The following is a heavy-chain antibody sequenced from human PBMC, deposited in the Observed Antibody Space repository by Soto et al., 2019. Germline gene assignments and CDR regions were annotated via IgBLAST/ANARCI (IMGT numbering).Heavy chain of an antibody. D-gene: IGHD5-18*01. CDR3: ARGGRYTYGYGDYSYSMDV. Sequence: EVQVLESGGGLVQPGGSLRLSCAASGFSFGDYAMSWVRQAPGKGLEWVSGISGTGSRTSYADSVRGRFTISRDNVNNTLSLQMDSLRAEDTAVYYCARGGRYTYGYGDYSYSMDVWGQGTTVTVSS. J-gene: IGHJ6*02. CDR1: GFSFGDYA. CDR2: ISGTGSRT. V-gene: IGHV3-23*01.